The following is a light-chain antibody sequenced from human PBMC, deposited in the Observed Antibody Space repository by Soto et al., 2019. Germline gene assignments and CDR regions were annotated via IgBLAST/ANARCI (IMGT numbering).Light chain of an antibody. CDR3: QVGIITTPLT. V-gene: IGKV1-39*01. Sequence: DIQMTQSPSSLSASIGDRITITCRASQSISTYLNWYQQKHGKAPNLLIYSASTLQSEVPLRFSGTGSATDFTLSISSLQPEDFAAFVCQVGIITTPLTFGGGTKVDIK. J-gene: IGKJ4*01. CDR2: SAS. CDR1: QSISTY.